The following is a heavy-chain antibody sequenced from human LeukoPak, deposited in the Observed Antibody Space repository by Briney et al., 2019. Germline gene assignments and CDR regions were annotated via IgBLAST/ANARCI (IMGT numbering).Heavy chain of an antibody. CDR1: GFTFSSYG. CDR3: AKGYSSGWYNWFDP. V-gene: IGHV3-30*18. J-gene: IGHJ5*02. D-gene: IGHD6-19*01. CDR2: ISYDGSNK. Sequence: PGRSLRLSCAASGFTFSSYGMHWVRQAPGKGLEWVAVISYDGSNKYYADSVKGRFTISRDNSKNTLYLQMNSLRAEDTAVYYCAKGYSSGWYNWFDPWGQGTLVTVSS.